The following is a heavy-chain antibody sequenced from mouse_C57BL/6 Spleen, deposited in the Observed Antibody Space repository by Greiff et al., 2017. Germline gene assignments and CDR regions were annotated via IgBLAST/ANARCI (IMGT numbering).Heavy chain of an antibody. Sequence: EVHLVESGGGLVKPGGSLKLSCAASGFTFSSYAMSWVRQTPEKRLEWVATISDGGSYTYYPDNVKGRFTISRDNAKNNLYLQMSHLKSEDTAMYYCARDSDGSSYYFDYWGQGTTLTVSS. CDR3: ARDSDGSSYYFDY. CDR1: GFTFSSYA. V-gene: IGHV5-4*01. J-gene: IGHJ2*01. D-gene: IGHD1-1*01. CDR2: ISDGGSYT.